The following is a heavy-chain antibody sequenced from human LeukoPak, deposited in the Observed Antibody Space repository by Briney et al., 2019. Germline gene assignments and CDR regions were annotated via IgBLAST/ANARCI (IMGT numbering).Heavy chain of an antibody. V-gene: IGHV4-4*07. CDR2: IYTSGGT. CDR3: ARNRGYSSSWYYFDY. J-gene: IGHJ4*02. CDR1: GGSISSYY. D-gene: IGHD6-13*01. Sequence: SETLSLTCSVSGGSISSYYWSWIRQPAGKGLEWIGRIYTSGGTNYNPSLKSRVTMSVDTSKNQFSLKLSSVTAADTAVYYCARNRGYSSSWYYFDYWGQGTLVTVSS.